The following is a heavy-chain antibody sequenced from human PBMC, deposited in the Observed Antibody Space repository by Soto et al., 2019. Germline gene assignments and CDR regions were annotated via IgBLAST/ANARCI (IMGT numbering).Heavy chain of an antibody. D-gene: IGHD2-15*01. CDR1: GYTFTSYA. V-gene: IGHV1-3*01. CDR2: INAGNGNT. J-gene: IGHJ5*02. Sequence: ASVKVSCKASGYTFTSYAMHWVRQAPGQRLEWMGWINAGNGNTKYSQKFQGRVTITRDTSACTAYMELSSLRSEDTAVYYCARWGYCSGGSCYSRSWFDPWGQGTLVTVSS. CDR3: ARWGYCSGGSCYSRSWFDP.